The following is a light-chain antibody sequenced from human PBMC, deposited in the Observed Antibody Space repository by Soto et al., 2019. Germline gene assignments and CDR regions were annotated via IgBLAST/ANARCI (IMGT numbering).Light chain of an antibody. CDR3: QQYNIYPV. CDR2: DAS. J-gene: IGKJ3*01. Sequence: DIQMTQSPSTLSASVGDKVTITCRASQSVSDWLAWYQQKPGKAPKLLISDASRLESGVPLRFSGSGSGTEFTLTISSLQPVDFATYYCQQYNIYPVFGPGTKVDIK. CDR1: QSVSDW. V-gene: IGKV1-5*01.